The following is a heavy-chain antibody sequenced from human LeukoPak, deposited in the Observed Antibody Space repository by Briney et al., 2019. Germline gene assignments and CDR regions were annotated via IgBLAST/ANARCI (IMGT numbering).Heavy chain of an antibody. D-gene: IGHD5-18*01. CDR1: GGSISSSSYY. CDR3: ARDGYSYGRPYFDY. J-gene: IGHJ4*02. V-gene: IGHV4-39*07. Sequence: SETLSLTCTVSGGSISSSSYYWGWIRQPPGKGLEWIGSIYYSGSTYYNPSLKSRVTISVDTSKNQFSLKLSSVAAADTAVYYCARDGYSYGRPYFDYWGQGTLVTVSS. CDR2: IYYSGST.